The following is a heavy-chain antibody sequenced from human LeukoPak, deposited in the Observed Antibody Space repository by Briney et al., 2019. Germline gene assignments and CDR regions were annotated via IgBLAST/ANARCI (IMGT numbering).Heavy chain of an antibody. J-gene: IGHJ6*03. Sequence: GGSLRLSCAAPGFTFSSYSMNWLRQAPGKGLEWVSSISSSSSNIYYADSVKGRFTISRDNAKNSLHLQMSSLRAEDTAVYYCARLLYNFGAYMDVWGKGTTVTVSS. CDR1: GFTFSSYS. CDR2: ISSSSSNI. V-gene: IGHV3-21*01. CDR3: ARLLYNFGAYMDV. D-gene: IGHD3-3*01.